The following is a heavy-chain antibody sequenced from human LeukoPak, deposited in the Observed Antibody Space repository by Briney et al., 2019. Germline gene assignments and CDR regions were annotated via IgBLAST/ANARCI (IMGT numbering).Heavy chain of an antibody. D-gene: IGHD4-17*01. CDR2: MNPNSGNT. V-gene: IGHV1-8*01. Sequence: ASVKVSCKASGYTFTSYDINWVRQATGQGLEWMGWMNPNSGNTGYAQKFQGRVTMTRNTSISTAYMELRSLRSDDTAVYYCARAKDGDYYYYYMDVWGKGTTVTISS. CDR3: ARAKDGDYYYYYMDV. J-gene: IGHJ6*03. CDR1: GYTFTSYD.